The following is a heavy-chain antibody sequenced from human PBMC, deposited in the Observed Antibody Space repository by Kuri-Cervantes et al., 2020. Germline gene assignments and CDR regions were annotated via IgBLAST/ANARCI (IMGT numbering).Heavy chain of an antibody. Sequence: GESLKISCQASGYSFSQYWIGWVRQTPGKGLEWIGVVFPGDSDTKYSPSFQGHVTISADKSISTAYLQWSSLEASDTAIYYCARHLGGYVGPHDYWGQGTLVTVSS. CDR3: ARHLGGYVGPHDY. CDR1: GYSFSQYW. V-gene: IGHV5-51*01. D-gene: IGHD5-12*01. CDR2: VFPGDSDT. J-gene: IGHJ4*02.